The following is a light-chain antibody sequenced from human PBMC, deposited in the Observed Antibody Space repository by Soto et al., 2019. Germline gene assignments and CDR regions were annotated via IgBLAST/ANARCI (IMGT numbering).Light chain of an antibody. CDR2: GAS. CDR1: QSVNNRF. CDR3: QQYGRSPPIT. V-gene: IGKV3-20*01. Sequence: EIVLTQSPATLSLYPGQRAALSCRASQSVNNRFLAWYQQKSVQAPRLLISGASSRATGIPDRFSGSGSGTDFTLTISRLEPEDFAVYYCQQYGRSPPITFGQGTRLEIK. J-gene: IGKJ5*01.